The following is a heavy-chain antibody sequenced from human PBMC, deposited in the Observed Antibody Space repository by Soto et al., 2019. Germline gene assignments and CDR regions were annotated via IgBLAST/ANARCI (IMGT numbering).Heavy chain of an antibody. CDR1: GYTFTSYG. CDR2: ISAYNGNT. Sequence: ASVKVSCKASGYTFTSYGISRVRQAPGQGLEWMGWISAYNGNTNYAQKLQGRVTMTTGTSTSTAYMELRSLRSDDTAVYYCARARYLAMITFGGVYDYWGQGTLVTVSS. V-gene: IGHV1-18*01. CDR3: ARARYLAMITFGGVYDY. J-gene: IGHJ4*02. D-gene: IGHD3-16*01.